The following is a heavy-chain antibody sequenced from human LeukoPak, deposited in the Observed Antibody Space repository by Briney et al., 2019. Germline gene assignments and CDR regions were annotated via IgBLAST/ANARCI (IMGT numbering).Heavy chain of an antibody. Sequence: RASVKVSCKASGGTFSSYAISWVRQAPGQGLEWMGRIIPILGIANYAQKFQGRVTITVDKSTSTAYMELSSLRSEDTAVYYCARERYYDSSGYLDFDYWGQGTLVTVSS. CDR3: ARERYYDSSGYLDFDY. CDR2: IIPILGIA. J-gene: IGHJ4*02. V-gene: IGHV1-69*04. D-gene: IGHD3-22*01. CDR1: GGTFSSYA.